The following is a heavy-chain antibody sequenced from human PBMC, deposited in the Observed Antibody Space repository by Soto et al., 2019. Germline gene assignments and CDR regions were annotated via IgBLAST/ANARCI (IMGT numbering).Heavy chain of an antibody. J-gene: IGHJ4*02. V-gene: IGHV4-34*09. D-gene: IGHD6-19*01. CDR3: ARVMRVAGTIYFDY. CDR1: GGSFSGYY. Sequence: LTCAVYGGSFSGYYWSWIRQPPGKGLEWIGYIYYSGSTYYNPSLKSRVTISVDTSKNQFSLKLSSVTAADTAVYYCARVMRVAGTIYFDYWGQGTLVTVSS. CDR2: IYYSGST.